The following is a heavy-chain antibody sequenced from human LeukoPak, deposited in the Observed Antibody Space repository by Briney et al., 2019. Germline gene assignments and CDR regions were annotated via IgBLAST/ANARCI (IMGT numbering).Heavy chain of an antibody. CDR3: ASWTSSSSNY. Sequence: GESLRLSCAASGFTFITSWMSWLRQAPGKGLEWVAHIKLDGSEKYYVDSVKGRFTISRDNAKNSLSLQMNSLRAEDTAVYYCASWTSSSSNYWGQGTLVTVSS. CDR2: IKLDGSEK. J-gene: IGHJ4*02. CDR1: GFTFITSW. V-gene: IGHV3-7*01. D-gene: IGHD6-6*01.